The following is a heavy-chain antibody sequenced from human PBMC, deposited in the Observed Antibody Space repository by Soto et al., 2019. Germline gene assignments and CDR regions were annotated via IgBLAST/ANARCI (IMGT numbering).Heavy chain of an antibody. J-gene: IGHJ4*02. CDR1: GYSISAYY. Sequence: QVHLVQSGTEVKKPGASVKVSCQASGYSISAYYIHWVRQAPGQGLEWMGWIDPKNGGTVSAQKFQGRLTMTRVTSISTVYMDLSGLTSDDTALYYCGRDDYGIFPYWGQGSLVTVSS. V-gene: IGHV1-2*02. CDR3: GRDDYGIFPY. D-gene: IGHD3-10*01. CDR2: IDPKNGGT.